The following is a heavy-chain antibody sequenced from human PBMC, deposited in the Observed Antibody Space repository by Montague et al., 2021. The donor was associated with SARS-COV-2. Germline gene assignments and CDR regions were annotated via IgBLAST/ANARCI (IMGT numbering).Heavy chain of an antibody. J-gene: IGHJ4*02. CDR3: VRDPAPSRSGTFYDY. CDR1: GDSVSHDF. D-gene: IGHD1-26*01. V-gene: IGHV4-59*02. CDR2: VYYSRSS. Sequence: SGTLSLTCTVSGDSVSHDFWTWIRQPPGKGLEWIGYVYYSRSSSXNPSLRGRVSIAVDTSKNQFSLRLSTVTAADTAIYYCVRDPAPSRSGTFYDYWGQGTLVAVSS.